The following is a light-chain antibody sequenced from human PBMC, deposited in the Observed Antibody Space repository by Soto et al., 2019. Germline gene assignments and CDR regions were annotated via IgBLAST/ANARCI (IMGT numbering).Light chain of an antibody. CDR3: HQYGSSPRT. CDR2: GPS. Sequence: EIVSKQSPGTLSLSPGERATLPCRASQSVSSTYLAWYQHKPGQAPRLLIYGPSSRAAGIPDRFSGSGSGTDFTLTISRLEPEDFAVYYCHQYGSSPRTFGQGTRLEIK. V-gene: IGKV3-20*01. J-gene: IGKJ5*01. CDR1: QSVSSTY.